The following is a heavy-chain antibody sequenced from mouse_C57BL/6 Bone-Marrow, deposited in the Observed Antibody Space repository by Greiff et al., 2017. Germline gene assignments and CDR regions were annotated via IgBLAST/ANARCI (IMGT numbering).Heavy chain of an antibody. J-gene: IGHJ4*01. CDR1: GFTFSSYG. CDR2: ISSGGSYT. CDR3: ARWLYAMDY. Sequence: DVMLVESGGDLVKPGGSLKLSCAASGFTFSSYGMSWVRQTPDKRLEWVATISSGGSYTYYPDSVKGRFTISSDNAKNTLYLQMSSLKSEDTAMYYCARWLYAMDYWGQGTSVTVSS. V-gene: IGHV5-6*02.